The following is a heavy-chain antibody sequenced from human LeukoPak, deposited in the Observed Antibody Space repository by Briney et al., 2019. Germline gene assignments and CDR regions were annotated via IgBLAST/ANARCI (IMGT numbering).Heavy chain of an antibody. CDR1: GGTFSSYA. Sequence: GASVKVSCKASGGTFSSYAISWVRQAPGQGLEWMGRIIPILGIANYAQKFQGRVTITADKSTSTAYMELSSLRSEDTAVYYCARDLLDVYDFWSGYPTQGFDYWGQGTLVTVSS. CDR2: IIPILGIA. CDR3: ARDLLDVYDFWSGYPTQGFDY. J-gene: IGHJ4*02. D-gene: IGHD3-3*01. V-gene: IGHV1-69*04.